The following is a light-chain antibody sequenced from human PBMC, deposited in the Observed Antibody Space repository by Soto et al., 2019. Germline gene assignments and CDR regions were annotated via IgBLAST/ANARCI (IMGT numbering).Light chain of an antibody. CDR1: QNVTRNF. Sequence: EIVLTQSPGTLSLSPGERATLSCRASQNVTRNFLAWYQQRPGQAPNLLLYGASTRATGIPDRFGGSGSGTDFTLTINRVEPEDFAVYYCQQYVSSFILTFGQGTKLEI. CDR2: GAS. CDR3: QQYVSSFILT. V-gene: IGKV3-20*01. J-gene: IGKJ2*01.